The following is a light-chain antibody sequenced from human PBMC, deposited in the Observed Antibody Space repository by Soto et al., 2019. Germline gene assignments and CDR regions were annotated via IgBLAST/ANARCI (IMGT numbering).Light chain of an antibody. CDR3: QHRAGWPPALT. J-gene: IGKJ4*01. CDR2: NAS. CDR1: ESVSNS. V-gene: IGKV3-11*01. Sequence: ETVLTQSPATLSLSPGERATLSCRASESVSNSLAWYQHKPGQAPRLLIYNASNRATGIPARFSGSRSGTDFTLTISSLEPEDFAVYFCQHRAGWPPALTFGGGTKVDIK.